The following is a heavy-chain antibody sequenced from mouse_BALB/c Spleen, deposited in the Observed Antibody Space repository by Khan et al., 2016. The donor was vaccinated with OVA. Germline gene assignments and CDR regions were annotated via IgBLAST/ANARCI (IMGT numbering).Heavy chain of an antibody. D-gene: IGHD2-14*01. V-gene: IGHV1-4*01. Sequence: QIQLVQSRAELARPGASVKMSCKASGYTFTSYTIHWVRQRPGQAPEWIGHINPSNDYTNYNQNFKDKATLIVDKSSNTAYMQLSSLTSEDSAIYYSVREGAYHRSDCWFAYWGQGTLVTVAA. J-gene: IGHJ3*01. CDR2: INPSNDYT. CDR3: VREGAYHRSDCWFAY. CDR1: GYTFTSYT.